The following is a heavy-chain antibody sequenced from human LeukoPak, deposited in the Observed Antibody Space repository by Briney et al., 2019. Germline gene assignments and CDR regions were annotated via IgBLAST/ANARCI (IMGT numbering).Heavy chain of an antibody. Sequence: ASVKVSCKASGYTFTGYYMHWVRQAPGQGLEWMGWINPNSGGTNYAQKFQGRVTMTRDTSISTDYMELSRLRSDDTAVYYCAREAYGDYGGYFDYWGQGTLVTVSS. J-gene: IGHJ4*02. CDR3: AREAYGDYGGYFDY. CDR1: GYTFTGYY. V-gene: IGHV1-2*02. CDR2: INPNSGGT. D-gene: IGHD4-17*01.